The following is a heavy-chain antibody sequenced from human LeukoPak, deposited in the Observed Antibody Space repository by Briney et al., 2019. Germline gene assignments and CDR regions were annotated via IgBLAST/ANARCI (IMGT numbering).Heavy chain of an antibody. CDR3: ARGGTDCSGGSCFYYFDH. CDR2: IIPIVGIA. D-gene: IGHD2-15*01. Sequence: SVKVSCKASGGTFTNYAINWVRQAPGQGLEWMGRIIPIVGIANYAQKFQGRVTITADKSTTTAHMELSSLRSEDTAVYYCARGGTDCSGGSCFYYFDHWGQGTLVTVSS. J-gene: IGHJ4*02. CDR1: GGTFTNYA. V-gene: IGHV1-69*04.